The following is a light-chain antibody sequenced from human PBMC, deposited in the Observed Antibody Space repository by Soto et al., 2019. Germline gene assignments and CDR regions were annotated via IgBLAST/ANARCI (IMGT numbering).Light chain of an antibody. CDR2: GAS. V-gene: IGKV3-15*01. J-gene: IGKJ5*01. Sequence: EIVLTQSPGTLSLTPGERATLSCRASQSVSSNLAWYQQKPGQAPRLLIFGASTRATGIPARFSGSGSGTEFTLTISSLQSEDFAVYYCQQYNDWPPITFGQGTRLEI. CDR3: QQYNDWPPIT. CDR1: QSVSSN.